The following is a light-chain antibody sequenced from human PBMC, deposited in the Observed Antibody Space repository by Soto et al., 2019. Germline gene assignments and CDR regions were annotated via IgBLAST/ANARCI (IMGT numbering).Light chain of an antibody. CDR3: ETWDSNTRV. CDR1: SGHSSYI. CDR2: LEGSGSY. J-gene: IGLJ2*01. Sequence: QSVLTQSSSASASLGSSVKLTCTLSSGHSSYIIAWHQQQPGKAPRYLMKLEGSGSYNKGSGGPDRFSGSSSGADRYLTISNLQSEDEADYYCETWDSNTRVFGGGTKVTVL. V-gene: IGLV4-60*03.